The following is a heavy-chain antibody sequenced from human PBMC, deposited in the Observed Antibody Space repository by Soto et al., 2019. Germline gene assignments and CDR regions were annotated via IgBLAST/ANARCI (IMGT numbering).Heavy chain of an antibody. CDR3: ARSIVAAGNRWFDP. CDR1: GFSLSTSGMR. D-gene: IGHD6-13*01. CDR2: IDWDDDK. J-gene: IGHJ5*02. V-gene: IGHV2-70*04. Sequence: SGPTLVNPTQTLTLTCTFSGFSLSTSGMRVSWIRQPPGKALEWLARIDWDDDKLYSTSLKPRLTISKDTSKNQVVLTMTNMDPVDTATYYCARSIVAAGNRWFDPWGQGTLVTVSS.